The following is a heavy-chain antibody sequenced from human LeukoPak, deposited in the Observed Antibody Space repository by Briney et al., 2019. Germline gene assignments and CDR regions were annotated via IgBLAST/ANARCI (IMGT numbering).Heavy chain of an antibody. V-gene: IGHV4-4*07. Sequence: SETLSLTCTVSGGSISSYYWSWIRQPAGKGLEWIGRIYTSGSTYYNPSLKSRVTVSVDTSKNQFSLKLSSVTAADTAVYYCAREDIVVVVAAIGRQYYFDYWGQGTLVTVSP. J-gene: IGHJ4*02. D-gene: IGHD2-15*01. CDR2: IYTSGST. CDR1: GGSISSYY. CDR3: AREDIVVVVAAIGRQYYFDY.